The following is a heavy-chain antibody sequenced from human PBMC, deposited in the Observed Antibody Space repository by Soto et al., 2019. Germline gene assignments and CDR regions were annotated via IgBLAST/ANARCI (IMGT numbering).Heavy chain of an antibody. CDR2: IYYSGST. Sequence: ETLSLTCTVSGGSVSSGSYYWSWIRQPPGKGLEWIGYIYYSGSTNYNPSLKSRVTISVDTSKNQFSLKLSSVTAADTAVYYCASHIAARTHAYYFDYWGQGTLVTVSS. V-gene: IGHV4-61*01. CDR1: GGSVSSGSYY. D-gene: IGHD6-6*01. J-gene: IGHJ4*02. CDR3: ASHIAARTHAYYFDY.